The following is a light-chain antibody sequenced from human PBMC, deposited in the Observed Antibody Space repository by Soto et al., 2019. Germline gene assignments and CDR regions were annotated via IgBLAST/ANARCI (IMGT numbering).Light chain of an antibody. V-gene: IGLV2-8*01. CDR2: EVT. CDR3: SSYAGSNHLL. CDR1: SSDVGGYNF. Sequence: QSVLTQSPSASGSPGQSVTISCTGTSSDVGGYNFVSWYQQHPGKAPKLMIYEVTKRLSGVPDRFSGSKSGNTASLTVSGLQVEDEADYYCSSYAGSNHLLFGGGTKLTVL. J-gene: IGLJ2*01.